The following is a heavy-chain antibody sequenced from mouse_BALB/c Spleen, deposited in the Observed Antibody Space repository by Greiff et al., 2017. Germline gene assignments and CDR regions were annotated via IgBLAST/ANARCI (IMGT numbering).Heavy chain of an antibody. CDR2: IDPANGNT. CDR3: ARVYYGNYGFAY. V-gene: IGHV14-3*02. CDR1: GFNIKDTY. Sequence: EVKLMESGAELVKPGASVKLSCTASGFNIKDTYMHWVKQRPEQGLEWIGRIDPANGNTKYDPKFQGKATITADTSSNTAYLQLSSLTSEDTAVYYCARVYYGNYGFAYWGQGTLVTVSA. D-gene: IGHD2-1*01. J-gene: IGHJ3*01.